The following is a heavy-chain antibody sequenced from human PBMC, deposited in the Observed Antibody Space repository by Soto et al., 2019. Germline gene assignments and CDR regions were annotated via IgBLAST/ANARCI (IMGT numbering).Heavy chain of an antibody. J-gene: IGHJ6*02. CDR1: GFTFSSYA. D-gene: IGHD6-19*01. CDR2: ISYDGSNK. CDR3: ARVLSTGYSRGWYSYYYYGMDV. Sequence: QVQLVESGGGVVQTGRSLRLSCAASGFTFSSYAMHWVRQAPGKGLEWVAVISYDGSNKYYADSVKGRFTISRDNSKNTLYLQMNSLRAEDTAVYYCARVLSTGYSRGWYSYYYYGMDVWGQGTTVTVSS. V-gene: IGHV3-30-3*01.